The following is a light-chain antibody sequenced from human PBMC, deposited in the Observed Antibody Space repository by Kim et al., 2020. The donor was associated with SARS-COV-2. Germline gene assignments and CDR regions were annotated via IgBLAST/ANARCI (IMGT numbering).Light chain of an antibody. CDR1: QSVTTD. CDR3: QQYGSWPRT. V-gene: IGKV3-15*01. J-gene: IGKJ1*01. CDR2: GAS. Sequence: VSPGERATLSCRASQSVTTDLAWYQQKPGQDPRLLICGASTRATGIPARFSGSGSGTEFTLTISSLQSEDFAVYYCQQYGSWPRTFGQGTKVDIK.